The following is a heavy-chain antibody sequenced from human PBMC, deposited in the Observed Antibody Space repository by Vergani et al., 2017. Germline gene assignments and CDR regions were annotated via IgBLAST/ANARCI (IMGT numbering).Heavy chain of an antibody. CDR3: ARSLPTDNFDS. CDR1: GGSFSSAPYY. J-gene: IGHJ4*02. V-gene: IGHV4-31*03. CDR2: ISYSGST. Sequence: QMQLQESGPRLVKPSQTLSLTCTVSGGSFSSAPYYWSWIRQHPGKGLEWIGYISYSGSTDYNPSLKSRVSISADTSKNRLSLKLSSVTAADTAVYYCARSLPTDNFDSWGQGTLVTVSS.